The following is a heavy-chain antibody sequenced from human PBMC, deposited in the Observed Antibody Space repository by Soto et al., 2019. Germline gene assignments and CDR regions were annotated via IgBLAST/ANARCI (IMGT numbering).Heavy chain of an antibody. V-gene: IGHV4-61*01. CDR2: IYYSGST. CDR1: GGSVSSGSYY. Sequence: SETLSLTCTVSGGSVSSGSYYWSWIRQPPGKGLEWIGYIYYSGSTNYNPSLKSRVTISVDTSKNQFSLKLSSVTAADTAVYYCARVPILLREVYWGQGTLVTVSS. D-gene: IGHD5-12*01. J-gene: IGHJ4*02. CDR3: ARVPILLREVY.